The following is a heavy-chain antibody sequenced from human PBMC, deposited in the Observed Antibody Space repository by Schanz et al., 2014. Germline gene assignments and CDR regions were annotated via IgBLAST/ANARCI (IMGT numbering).Heavy chain of an antibody. Sequence: EVHLVESGGGLVQPGGSLRLSCAASGFNFITFAMSWVRQAPGKGPEWVSAIGGDASRTYYADSVKGRFTISRDNSKGTLYLKRNAQGADATAVYYCARAPPLVRGIAGWFGPWGQGSLVTVSS. CDR1: GFNFITFA. CDR2: IGGDASRT. D-gene: IGHD3-10*01. CDR3: ARAPPLVRGIAGWFGP. J-gene: IGHJ5*02. V-gene: IGHV3-23*04.